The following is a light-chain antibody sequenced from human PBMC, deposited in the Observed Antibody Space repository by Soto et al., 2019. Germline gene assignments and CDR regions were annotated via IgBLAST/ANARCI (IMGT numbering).Light chain of an antibody. V-gene: IGKV3-20*01. CDR2: GVS. CDR1: QSVSNSH. J-gene: IGKJ4*01. CDR3: QQYDKSPLT. Sequence: EIVLTQSPGTLSLSPGERAPLSCRASQSVSNSHLAWHQQKPGQAPRLLIFGVSSRAAGIPDRFSGSGSGTDFTLTISRLEPEDYAVYYCQQYDKSPLTFGGGTKVDIK.